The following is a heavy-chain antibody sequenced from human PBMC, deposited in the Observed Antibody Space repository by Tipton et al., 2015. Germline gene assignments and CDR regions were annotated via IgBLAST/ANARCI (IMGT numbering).Heavy chain of an antibody. J-gene: IGHJ4*02. CDR1: GGSVSSGSSYH. CDR3: ATGRSIAARPFDY. Sequence: GLVKPSETLSLICTVSGGSVSSGSSYHWSWIRQPPGKGPEWIGEINHSGTTNYSPSLKSRVTISVDESKNEFSLRLNSVTVADTAVYYCATGRSIAARPFDYWGQGTLVTVSS. V-gene: IGHV4-61*01. D-gene: IGHD6-6*01. CDR2: INHSGTT.